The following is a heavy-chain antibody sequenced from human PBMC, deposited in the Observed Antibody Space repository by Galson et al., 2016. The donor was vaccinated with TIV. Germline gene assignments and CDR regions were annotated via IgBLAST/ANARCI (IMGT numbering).Heavy chain of an antibody. CDR1: GGSIINSDYD. J-gene: IGHJ5*02. D-gene: IGHD3-22*01. Sequence: TLSLTCTVSGGSIINSDYDWSWIRQPAGKGLEWIGRIYPYETSHYNPSLKSLATMSVDASKNQFSPNLSSVTAADQAVYYCARSYASSGYSPWGQGALVTVSS. CDR3: ARSYASSGYSP. CDR2: IYPYETS. V-gene: IGHV4-61*02.